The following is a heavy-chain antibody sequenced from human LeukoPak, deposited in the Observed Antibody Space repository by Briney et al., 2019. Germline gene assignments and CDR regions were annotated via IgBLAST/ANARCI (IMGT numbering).Heavy chain of an antibody. CDR1: GGSFSGYY. CDR2: INHSGST. V-gene: IGHV4-34*01. CDR3: ARGRADYAFDI. J-gene: IGHJ3*02. Sequence: PSETLSLTCAVYGGSFSGYYWSWIRQPPGKGLEWIGEINHSGSTNYNPSLKSRVTISVDTSKNQFSLKLSSVTAADTAVYYCARGRADYAFDIWGQGTMVTVSS.